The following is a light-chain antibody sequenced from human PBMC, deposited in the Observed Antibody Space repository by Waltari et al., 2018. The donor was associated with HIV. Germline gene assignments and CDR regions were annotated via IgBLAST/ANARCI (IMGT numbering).Light chain of an antibody. Sequence: QSVLTQPPSASGTPGHRVTISCSGSSSNIGTNSVNWYQHLPETAPKLLIFRNNQRPSGVPARFSGSKSCSSASLSIIGLQSEDEADYYCAAWDDSLNGYVFGTGTTVTVL. V-gene: IGLV1-44*01. CDR1: SSNIGTNS. J-gene: IGLJ1*01. CDR3: AAWDDSLNGYV. CDR2: RNN.